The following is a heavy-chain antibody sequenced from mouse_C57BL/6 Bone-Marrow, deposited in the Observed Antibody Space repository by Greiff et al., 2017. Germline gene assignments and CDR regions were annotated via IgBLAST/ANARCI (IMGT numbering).Heavy chain of an antibody. CDR1: GFSLTSSG. V-gene: IGHV2-6-1*01. D-gene: IGHD1-1*01. J-gene: IGHJ4*01. CDR3: ARHTVVGNYYAMDY. Sequence: VLLVESGPGLVAPSQSLSITCTVSGFSLTSSGVHWVRQPPGKGLEWLVVIWSDGSTTYNSALKSRLSISKDNSKSQVFLKMNRLQTDDTAMYYCARHTVVGNYYAMDYWGQGTSVTVSS. CDR2: IWSDGST.